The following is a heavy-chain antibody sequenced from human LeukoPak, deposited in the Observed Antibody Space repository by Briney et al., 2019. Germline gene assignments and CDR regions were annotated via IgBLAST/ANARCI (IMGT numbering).Heavy chain of an antibody. V-gene: IGHV3-7*01. Sequence: GGSLRLSCAASGFTFSSNWMSWVRQAPGKGLEWVANIKQDGSEKYYVDSVKGRFTISRGNAKNSLYLQMNSLRAEDTAVYYCAKATYSSSSWVYYYYMDVWGTGTTVTVSS. J-gene: IGHJ6*03. CDR1: GFTFSSNW. CDR3: AKATYSSSSWVYYYYMDV. D-gene: IGHD3-22*01. CDR2: IKQDGSEK.